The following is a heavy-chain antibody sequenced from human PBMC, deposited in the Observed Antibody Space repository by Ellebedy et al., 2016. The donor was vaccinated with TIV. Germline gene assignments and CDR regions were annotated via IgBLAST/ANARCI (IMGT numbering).Heavy chain of an antibody. Sequence: GGSLRLXXAGSGFTFTNYWMNWVRQAPGKGLEWVANINQNGSKIYYVDSVKGRFTISRDNAKNSVSLQMNSLRVEDTAVYYCARDKGAMSTTLGSRFDYWGQGNLVSVSS. J-gene: IGHJ4*02. CDR2: INQNGSKI. D-gene: IGHD3-10*01. CDR3: ARDKGAMSTTLGSRFDY. V-gene: IGHV3-7*01. CDR1: GFTFTNYW.